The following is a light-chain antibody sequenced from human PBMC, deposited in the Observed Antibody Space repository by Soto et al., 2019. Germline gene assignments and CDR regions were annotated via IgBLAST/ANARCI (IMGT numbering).Light chain of an antibody. CDR1: QSVSNKS. Sequence: EIVLTQSPGTLSVSPGERVSLSCRASQSVSNKSVAWYQQKPGQAPSLLIYGASSRATGIPDRFGGSGSGSGTDFTLTISRVEPEDFAVYYCQQYISSPWTFGQGTKVDIK. CDR3: QQYISSPWT. J-gene: IGKJ1*01. CDR2: GAS. V-gene: IGKV3-20*01.